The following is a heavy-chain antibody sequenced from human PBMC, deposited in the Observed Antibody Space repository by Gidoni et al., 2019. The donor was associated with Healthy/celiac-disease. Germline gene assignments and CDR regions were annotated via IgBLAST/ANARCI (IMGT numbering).Heavy chain of an antibody. CDR2: ISGSGGST. Sequence: EVQLLESGGGLVQPGGSLRLSCAASGFTFSSYAMSWVRQAPGKGLEWVSAISGSGGSTYYADSVKGRFTISRDNSKNTLYLQMNSLRAEDTAVYYCAKDRIAAAGTGGYYYYGMDVWGQGTTVTVSS. V-gene: IGHV3-23*01. CDR1: GFTFSSYA. CDR3: AKDRIAAAGTGGYYYYGMDV. D-gene: IGHD6-13*01. J-gene: IGHJ6*02.